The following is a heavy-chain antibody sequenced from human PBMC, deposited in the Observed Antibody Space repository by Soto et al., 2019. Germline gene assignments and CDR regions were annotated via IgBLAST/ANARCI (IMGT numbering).Heavy chain of an antibody. CDR3: ARLGDFWSGYPNWFDP. V-gene: IGHV1-3*01. CDR1: GYTFTSYA. J-gene: IGHJ5*02. D-gene: IGHD3-3*01. CDR2: INAGNGNT. Sequence: GASVKVSCKASGYTFTSYAMHWVRQAPGQRLEWMGWINAGNGNTKYSQKFQGRVTITRDTSASTAYMELSGLRSEDTAVYYCARLGDFWSGYPNWFDPWGQGTLVTVSS.